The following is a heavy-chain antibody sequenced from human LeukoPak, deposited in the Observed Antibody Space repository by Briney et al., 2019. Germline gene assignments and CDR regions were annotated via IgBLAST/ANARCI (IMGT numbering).Heavy chain of an antibody. CDR2: INPSGGGT. D-gene: IGHD4-17*01. CDR3: ARGLRTGPAFDP. Sequence: ASVKVSCKASGYTFTSYYMHWVRQAPGEGLEWMGIINPSGGGTSYAQKFQGRVTMTRDMSTSTVYMELSSLRSEDTAVYYCARGLRTGPAFDPWGQGTLVTVSS. J-gene: IGHJ5*02. CDR1: GYTFTSYY. V-gene: IGHV1-46*01.